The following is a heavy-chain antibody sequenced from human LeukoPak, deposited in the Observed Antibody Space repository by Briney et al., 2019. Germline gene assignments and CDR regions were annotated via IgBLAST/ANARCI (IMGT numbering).Heavy chain of an antibody. D-gene: IGHD1-26*01. CDR3: ARVGATYSGDP. Sequence: LEASVKVSCKASGYTFTDYYIHWVRQAPGQGLEWMAWIDPNSGATNYAQKFQGGITMTRDTSISTAYMELSRLRSDDTAVYYCARVGATYSGDPWGQGTLVTVSS. V-gene: IGHV1-2*03. CDR1: GYTFTDYY. CDR2: IDPNSGAT. J-gene: IGHJ5*02.